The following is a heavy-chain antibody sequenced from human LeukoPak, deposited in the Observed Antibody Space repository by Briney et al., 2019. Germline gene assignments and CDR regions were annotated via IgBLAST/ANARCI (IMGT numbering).Heavy chain of an antibody. CDR1: GGSISSYY. CDR2: IYYSGST. J-gene: IGHJ6*02. CDR3: ARHHIVGFYYYGMDV. D-gene: IGHD2-21*01. Sequence: SETLSLTCTVSGGSISSYYWSWIRQPPGKGLEWIGYIYYSGSTNYNPSLKSRVTISVDTSKNQFSLKLSSVTAADTAVYYCARHHIVGFYYYGMDVWGQGTTVTVSS. V-gene: IGHV4-59*08.